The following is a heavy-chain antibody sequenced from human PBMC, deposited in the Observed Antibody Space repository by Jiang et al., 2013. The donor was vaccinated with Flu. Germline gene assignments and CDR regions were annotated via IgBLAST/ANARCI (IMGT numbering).Heavy chain of an antibody. D-gene: IGHD6-13*01. CDR1: GFTVSSNY. CDR3: ARGTAAAGMNFDY. V-gene: IGHV3-53*01. J-gene: IGHJ4*02. Sequence: QLLESGGGLIQPGGSLRLSCAASGFTVSSNYMSWVRQAPGKGLEWVSIIYSGGSTYYADSVKGRFTISRDNSKNTLYLQMNSLRAEDTAVYYCARGTAAAGMNFDYWGQGTLVTVSS. CDR2: IYSGGST.